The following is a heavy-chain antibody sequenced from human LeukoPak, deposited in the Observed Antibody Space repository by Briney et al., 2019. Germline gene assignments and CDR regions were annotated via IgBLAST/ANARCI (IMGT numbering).Heavy chain of an antibody. CDR1: GGSISSYY. J-gene: IGHJ4*02. Sequence: PSETLSLTCTVSGGSISSYYWCWIRQPPGQGQDWIGYIYYSGSTNYNPSLKSRGTISVDTSKNQFSLKLSSVTAADTAVYYCARWGRWLQEAPDYWGQGTLVTVSS. CDR3: ARWGRWLQEAPDY. V-gene: IGHV4-59*01. CDR2: IYYSGST. D-gene: IGHD5-24*01.